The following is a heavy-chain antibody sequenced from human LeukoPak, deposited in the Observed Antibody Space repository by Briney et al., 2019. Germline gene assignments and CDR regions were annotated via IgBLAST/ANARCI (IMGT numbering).Heavy chain of an antibody. D-gene: IGHD1-1*01. CDR1: GGSISSYY. CDR2: IYYSGST. V-gene: IGHV4-59*08. J-gene: IGHJ4*02. CDR3: ARGTSRYNWNDLFDY. Sequence: PSETLSLTCTVSGGSISSYYWSWIRQPPGKGLEWFGYIYYSGSTNYNPSLKSRVTISVDTSKNQFSLKLSSVTAADTAVYYCARGTSRYNWNDLFDYWGQGTLVTVSS.